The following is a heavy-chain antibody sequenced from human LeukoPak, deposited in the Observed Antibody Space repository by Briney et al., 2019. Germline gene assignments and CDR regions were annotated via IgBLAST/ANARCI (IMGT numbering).Heavy chain of an antibody. CDR2: IYYSGST. CDR3: AGREGFGYYFDY. CDR1: GGSFSGYY. Sequence: PSETLSLTCAVYGGSFSGYYWSWIRQPPGKGLEWIGYIYYSGSTNYNPSLKSRVTISVDTSKNQFSLKLSSVTAADTAVYYCAGREGFGYYFDYWGQGTLVTVSS. D-gene: IGHD3-16*01. V-gene: IGHV4-59*01. J-gene: IGHJ4*02.